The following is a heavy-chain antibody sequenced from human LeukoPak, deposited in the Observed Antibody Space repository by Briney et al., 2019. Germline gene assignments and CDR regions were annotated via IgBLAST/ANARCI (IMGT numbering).Heavy chain of an antibody. J-gene: IGHJ6*03. CDR3: AKSWGQHYYSYMDV. V-gene: IGHV3-20*03. Sequence: GGALRLSFAASGFTFDDYVMSWGRQAPGKGLGWVSGIIWNGGRTGYADSLKGPFTNSRENAKNYLDLQINSLGAEDTALYYCAKSWGQHYYSYMDVWGKGTTVSVCS. CDR1: GFTFDDYV. CDR2: IIWNGGRT. D-gene: IGHD7-27*01.